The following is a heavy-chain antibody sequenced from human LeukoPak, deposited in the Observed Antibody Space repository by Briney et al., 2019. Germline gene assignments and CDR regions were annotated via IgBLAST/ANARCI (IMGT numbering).Heavy chain of an antibody. CDR2: IKPDSGAT. J-gene: IGHJ4*02. D-gene: IGHD4/OR15-4a*01. Sequence: GASVKVSCKASGFTFNAYYMHWVRQAPGQGLEWMGWIKPDSGATNFAQNFQGRVTMTSDTSINTAYMELSSLTSDDTAMYYCARDHDYGPDYWGQGTLVTVSA. V-gene: IGHV1-2*02. CDR1: GFTFNAYY. CDR3: ARDHDYGPDY.